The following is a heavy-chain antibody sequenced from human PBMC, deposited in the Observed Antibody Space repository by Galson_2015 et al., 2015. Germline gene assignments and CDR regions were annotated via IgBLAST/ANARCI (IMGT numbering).Heavy chain of an antibody. CDR2: ISNSGDNT. CDR3: AKDDNWATCSGGTCYRLDP. J-gene: IGHJ5*02. CDR1: GFTFSSYG. D-gene: IGHD2-15*01. V-gene: IGHV3-23*01. Sequence: SLRLSCAASGFTFSSYGMSWVRQAPGKGLEWVAAISNSGDNTYFADSVKGRFTISRDNSKNTLYLQMNSLRAEDTAVYYCAKDDNWATCSGGTCYRLDPWGQGTLVTVSS.